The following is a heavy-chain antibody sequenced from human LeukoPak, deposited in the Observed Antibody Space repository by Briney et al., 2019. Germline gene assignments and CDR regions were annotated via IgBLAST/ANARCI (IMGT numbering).Heavy chain of an antibody. J-gene: IGHJ4*02. D-gene: IGHD3-22*01. CDR3: AGRRRSGDSSVYYPLDY. Sequence: GGSLRLSCAASGFTFSDYYMSWIRQAPGKGLEWVSAISASGGNTYYADSVKGRFTISRDNSKNTLYLQMNSLRAEDTAVYYCAGRRRSGDSSVYYPLDYWGQGTLVTVSS. CDR1: GFTFSDYY. V-gene: IGHV3-23*01. CDR2: ISASGGNT.